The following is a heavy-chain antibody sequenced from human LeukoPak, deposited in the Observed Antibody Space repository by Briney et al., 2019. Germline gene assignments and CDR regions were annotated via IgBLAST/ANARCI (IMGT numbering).Heavy chain of an antibody. D-gene: IGHD3-10*01. CDR2: ISSSSSYI. J-gene: IGHJ6*02. CDR3: ARETLFYGSGSYYYGMDV. Sequence: GGSLRLSCAASGFTFSSYSMNWVRQAPGEGLEWVSSISSSSSYIYYADSVKGRFTISRDNAKNSLYLQMNSLRAEDTAVYYCARETLFYGSGSYYYGMDVWGQGTTVTVSS. V-gene: IGHV3-21*01. CDR1: GFTFSSYS.